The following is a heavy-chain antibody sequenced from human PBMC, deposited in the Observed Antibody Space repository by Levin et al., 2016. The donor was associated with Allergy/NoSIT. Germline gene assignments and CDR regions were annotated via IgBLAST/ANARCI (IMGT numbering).Heavy chain of an antibody. CDR3: ARDDVPAAMNLFYYYYGMDV. CDR2: ISAYNGNT. V-gene: IGHV1-18*01. J-gene: IGHJ6*02. Sequence: ASVKVSCKASGYTFTSYGISWVRQAPGQGLEWMGWISAYNGNTNYAQKLQGRVTMTTDTSTSTAYMELRSLRSDDTAVYYCARDDVPAAMNLFYYYYGMDVWGQGTTVTVSS. D-gene: IGHD2-2*01. CDR1: GYTFTSYG.